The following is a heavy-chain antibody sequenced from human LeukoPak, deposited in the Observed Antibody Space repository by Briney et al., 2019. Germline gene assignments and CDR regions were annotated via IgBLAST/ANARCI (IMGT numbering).Heavy chain of an antibody. CDR2: IYTSGST. Sequence: SETLSLTCTVSGVSISSGSYYWSWIRQPAGKGLEWIGRIYTSGSTNYNPSLKSRVTISVDTSKNQFSLKLSSVTAADTAVYYCARDRGSKYGSGTFDYWGQGTLVTVSS. V-gene: IGHV4-61*02. CDR3: ARDRGSKYGSGTFDY. CDR1: GVSISSGSYY. J-gene: IGHJ4*02. D-gene: IGHD3-10*01.